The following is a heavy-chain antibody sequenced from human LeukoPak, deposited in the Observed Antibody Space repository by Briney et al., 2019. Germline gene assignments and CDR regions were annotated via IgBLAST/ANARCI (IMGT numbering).Heavy chain of an antibody. D-gene: IGHD3-10*01. V-gene: IGHV4-30-4*01. CDR3: ARSYGSGNYFDY. CDR2: IYYSGST. CDR1: GGSISSGDYY. J-gene: IGHJ4*02. Sequence: SETLSLTCIVSGGSISSGDYYWSWIRQPPGKGPEWIGYIYYSGSTYHNPSLKSRVTISVDTSKNQFSLKVTSVTAADTAVYYCARSYGSGNYFDYWGQGTLVTVSS.